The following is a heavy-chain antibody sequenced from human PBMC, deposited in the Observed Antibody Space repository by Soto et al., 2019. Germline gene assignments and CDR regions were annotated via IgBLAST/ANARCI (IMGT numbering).Heavy chain of an antibody. V-gene: IGHV3-30*18. CDR2: VYHDGRNT. Sequence: VQLVESGGGVVQPGRSLRLSCAASGFTFSDYAMHWVRQAPGKGLEWVAVVYHDGRNTHYADSVKGRFPISRDSSKNTVSLEMTSLRAEDTAVYYGAKGGRQWMVTSDFNYWGQGALVTVSS. CDR1: GFTFSDYA. D-gene: IGHD6-19*01. CDR3: AKGGRQWMVTSDFNY. J-gene: IGHJ4*02.